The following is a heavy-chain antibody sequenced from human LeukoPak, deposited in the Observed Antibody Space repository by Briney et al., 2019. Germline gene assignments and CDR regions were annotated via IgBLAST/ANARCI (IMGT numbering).Heavy chain of an antibody. D-gene: IGHD1-26*01. J-gene: IGHJ6*03. CDR1: GGTFSSYA. CDR2: IIPIFGTA. Sequence: ASVKVSCKASGGTFSSYAISWVRQAPGQGLEWMGGIIPIFGTANYAQKFQGRVTITADKSTSTAYMELRSLRSDDTAVYYCARDVYSGSYSYYYYYMDVWGKGTTVTVSS. CDR3: ARDVYSGSYSYYYYYMDV. V-gene: IGHV1-69*06.